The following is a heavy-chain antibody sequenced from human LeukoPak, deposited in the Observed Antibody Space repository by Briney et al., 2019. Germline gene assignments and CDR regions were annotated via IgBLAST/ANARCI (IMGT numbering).Heavy chain of an antibody. CDR1: GGSVSSGSYY. V-gene: IGHV4-61*01. CDR2: VSYSGST. Sequence: PSETLSLTCTVSGGSVSSGSYYWSWIRQPPGRGLEWIGYVSYSGSTNYNPSLKSRVTISVDTSKNHSSLKLSSVTAADTAVYYCARSLRWLQSGFDYWGQGTLVTVSS. J-gene: IGHJ4*02. D-gene: IGHD5-24*01. CDR3: ARSLRWLQSGFDY.